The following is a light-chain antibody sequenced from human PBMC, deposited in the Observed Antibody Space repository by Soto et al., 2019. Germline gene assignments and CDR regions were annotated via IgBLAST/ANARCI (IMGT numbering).Light chain of an antibody. CDR3: QQRSNWPIN. V-gene: IGKV3-11*01. CDR1: RSVSSY. CDR2: DAS. J-gene: IGKJ5*01. Sequence: EIGLTQSPATLSLSPGESATLSCMATRSVSSYLAWYQQKPGQAPRLLIYDASSRPTDIPARFSGSGSGTVFTLTISRLEPEDFALYYCQQRSNWPINFGQGTRLEIK.